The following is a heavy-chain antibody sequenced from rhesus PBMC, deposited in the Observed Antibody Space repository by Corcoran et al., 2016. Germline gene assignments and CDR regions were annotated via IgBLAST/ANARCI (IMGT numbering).Heavy chain of an antibody. D-gene: IGHD6S26*01. Sequence: QVQLQESGPGVVKPSETLSLTCAVSAGSLSGYSLCSWIRQPPGKGLEWIGYIGGSRGSNKYNHSLKSRVTSSKDTSKNQFSLKLSSVTAADTAVYYCARAPRGSSGWSFDYWGQGVLVTVSS. CDR3: ARAPRGSSGWSFDY. V-gene: IGHV4-127*01. J-gene: IGHJ4*01. CDR1: AGSLSGYS. CDR2: IGGSRGSN.